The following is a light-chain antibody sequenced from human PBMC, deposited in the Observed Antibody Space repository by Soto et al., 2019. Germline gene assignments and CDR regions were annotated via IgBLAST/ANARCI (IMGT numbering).Light chain of an antibody. Sequence: QSALTQPASVSGSPGQSITISCTGTRRDVGVFNYVSWYQQHPGEAPKLLIFDVTYRPSGVSTRFSGSKSGSTASLTISGLQAEDEADYYCSSYTTSSTRVFGTGTKLTVL. CDR2: DVT. CDR3: SSYTTSSTRV. V-gene: IGLV2-14*03. CDR1: RRDVGVFNY. J-gene: IGLJ1*01.